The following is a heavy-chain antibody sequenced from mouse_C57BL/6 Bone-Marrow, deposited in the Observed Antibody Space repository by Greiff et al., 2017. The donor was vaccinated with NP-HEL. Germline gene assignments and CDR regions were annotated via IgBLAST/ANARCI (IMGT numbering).Heavy chain of an antibody. J-gene: IGHJ2*01. D-gene: IGHD1-1*01. Sequence: QVQLKESGAELVKPGASVKLSCKASGYTFTSYWMHWVKQRPGQGLEWIGMIHPNSGSTNYNEKFKSKATLTVDKSSSTAYMQLSSLTSEDSAVYYCARTTTVGDYWGQGTTLTVSS. CDR3: ARTTTVGDY. CDR2: IHPNSGST. CDR1: GYTFTSYW. V-gene: IGHV1-64*01.